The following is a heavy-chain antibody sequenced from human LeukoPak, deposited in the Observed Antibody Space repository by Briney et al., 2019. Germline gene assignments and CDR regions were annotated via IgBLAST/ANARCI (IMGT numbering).Heavy chain of an antibody. Sequence: SETLSLTCTVSGGSISSYYWSWIRQPPGKGLEWIGRIYTSGSTNYNPSLKSRVTMSVDTSKNQFSLKLSSVTAADTAVYYCAREEAYYYDSSGWVQFDYWGQGTLVTVSS. D-gene: IGHD3-22*01. V-gene: IGHV4-4*07. CDR3: AREEAYYYDSSGWVQFDY. CDR2: IYTSGST. J-gene: IGHJ4*02. CDR1: GGSISSYY.